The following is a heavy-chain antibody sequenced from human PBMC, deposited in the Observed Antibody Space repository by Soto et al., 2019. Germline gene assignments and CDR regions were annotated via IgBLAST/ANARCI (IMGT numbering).Heavy chain of an antibody. CDR1: GGSISSSNW. CDR3: DRERTGGGWVGP. J-gene: IGHJ5*02. D-gene: IGHD2-8*02. Sequence: SETLSLTCAVSGGSISSSNWWSWVRQPPGKGLEWIGEIYHSGSTNYNPSLKSRDPDSVDMSKNQFSVTVGSVTGADRAVYHWDRERTGGGWVGPWGQGNLV. V-gene: IGHV4-4*02. CDR2: IYHSGST.